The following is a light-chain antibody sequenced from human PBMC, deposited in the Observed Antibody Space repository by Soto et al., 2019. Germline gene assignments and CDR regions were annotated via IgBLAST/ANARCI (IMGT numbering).Light chain of an antibody. CDR3: QQYETLPT. J-gene: IGKJ5*01. CDR2: DAS. CDR1: QNINNY. Sequence: DIHMTQSPSSLSASVGHRFPITCQASQNINNYLNWYQQKPGRAPKLLIYDASNLEAGVPSSLRGSASGTDFTFTISSMPPEDIATYYCQQYETLPTFGQGTRLEI. V-gene: IGKV1-33*01.